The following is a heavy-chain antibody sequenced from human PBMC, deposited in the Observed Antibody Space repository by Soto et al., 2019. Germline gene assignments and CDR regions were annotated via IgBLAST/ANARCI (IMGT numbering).Heavy chain of an antibody. CDR2: ISRDGGTK. CDR3: TGEVASGY. D-gene: IGHD2-8*02. J-gene: IGHJ4*02. V-gene: IGHV3-30*03. CDR1: GFTVSTYG. Sequence: QVQLVESGGGVVQPGRSLRLSCAVSGFTVSTYGIHWVRQAPGKGLEWVAVISRDGGTKLYADSVKGRFTISRDNSRNTLFLEMNSLRGDDMAVYYCTGEVASGYWGQGTLVTVSS.